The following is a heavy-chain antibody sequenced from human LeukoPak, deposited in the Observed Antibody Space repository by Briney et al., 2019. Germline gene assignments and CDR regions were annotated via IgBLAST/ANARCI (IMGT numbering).Heavy chain of an antibody. Sequence: SETLSLTCTVSGGSISSYYWSWIRQPPGKGLEWIGYIYYSGSTNYNPSLKSRVTISVDTSKNQFSLKLSSVTAADTAVYYCAATDYGGNSVPNDYWGQGTLVTVSS. CDR1: GGSISSYY. D-gene: IGHD4-23*01. CDR2: IYYSGST. J-gene: IGHJ4*02. V-gene: IGHV4-59*01. CDR3: AATDYGGNSVPNDY.